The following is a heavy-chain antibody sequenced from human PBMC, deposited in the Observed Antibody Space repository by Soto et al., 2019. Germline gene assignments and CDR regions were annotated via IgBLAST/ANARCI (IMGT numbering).Heavy chain of an antibody. CDR1: GGAFSGYS. CDR2: INHTGST. Sequence: QVQLQQWGAGLVKPSETLSLTCAVYGGAFSGYSWTWIRQPPGTGLEWLGEINHTGSTNYNPSLTSRVTISVDTPKNQFALKLTSVTAAATAVYDCARDKITGLFDYWCQGTLVSVSS. V-gene: IGHV4-34*01. J-gene: IGHJ4*02. D-gene: IGHD2-8*02. CDR3: ARDKITGLFDY.